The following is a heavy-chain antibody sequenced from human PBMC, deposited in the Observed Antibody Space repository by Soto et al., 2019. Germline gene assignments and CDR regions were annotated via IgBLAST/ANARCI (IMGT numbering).Heavy chain of an antibody. V-gene: IGHV1-69*13. CDR2: IIPIFGTA. CDR1: GGTFSSYA. CDR3: ARELKDYYDSSGYPGLYFDY. J-gene: IGHJ4*02. Sequence: SVKVSCKASGGTFSSYAISWVRQAPGQGLEWLGGIIPIFGTANYAQKFQGRVTITADESTSTAYMELSSLRSEDTAVYYCARELKDYYDSSGYPGLYFDYWGQGTLVNVSS. D-gene: IGHD3-22*01.